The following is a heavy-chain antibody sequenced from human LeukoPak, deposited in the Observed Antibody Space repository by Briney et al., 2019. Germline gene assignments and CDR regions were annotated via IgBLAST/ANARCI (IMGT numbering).Heavy chain of an antibody. V-gene: IGHV4-59*08. J-gene: IGHJ4*02. CDR3: SRRQSSWYFDY. D-gene: IGHD6-13*01. Sequence: SETLSLTCTVSGGSINSYHWSWIRQPPGKGLAWIGYIYYSGSTSYNPSLKSRVTISVDTSKNQFSLKLSSVIAADTAVYYCSRRQSSWYFDYWGQGTLVTVSS. CDR1: GGSINSYH. CDR2: IYYSGST.